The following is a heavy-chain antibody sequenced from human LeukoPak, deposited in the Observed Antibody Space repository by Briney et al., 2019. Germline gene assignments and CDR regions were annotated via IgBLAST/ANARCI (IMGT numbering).Heavy chain of an antibody. J-gene: IGHJ4*02. V-gene: IGHV4-39*01. CDR1: GGSISSTYF. Sequence: SETLSLTCTVSGGSISSTYFWAWIRQPPGKGLEWIATTHYSGTTYYKPSLRSRVTISVDTFANQFSLKLTSVTAADTAVYFCARLGYCSGGSCQHDFWGQGTLVTVSS. CDR2: THYSGTT. D-gene: IGHD2-15*01. CDR3: ARLGYCSGGSCQHDF.